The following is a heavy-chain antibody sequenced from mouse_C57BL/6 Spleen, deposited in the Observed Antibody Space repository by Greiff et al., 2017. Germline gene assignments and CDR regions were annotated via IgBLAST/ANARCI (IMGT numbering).Heavy chain of an antibody. CDR3: ARGNWDPYWYFDV. CDR2: IYPRSGNT. J-gene: IGHJ1*03. Sequence: QVQLKESGAELARPGASVKLSCKASGYTFTSYGISWVKQRTGQGLEWIGEIYPRSGNTYYNEKFKGKATLTADKSSSTAYMELRSLTSEYSAVDFCARGNWDPYWYFDVWGTGTTVTVSS. V-gene: IGHV1-81*01. CDR1: GYTFTSYG. D-gene: IGHD4-1*01.